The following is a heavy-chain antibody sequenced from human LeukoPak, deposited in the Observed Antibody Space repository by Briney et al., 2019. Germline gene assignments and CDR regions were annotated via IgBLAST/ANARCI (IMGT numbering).Heavy chain of an antibody. CDR3: ARDRSVGATHPGY. V-gene: IGHV1-46*01. J-gene: IGHJ4*02. CDR2: INPSGGST. Sequence: GASVTVSCTASGYTFTSYYMHWVRQAPGQGLEWMGIINPSGGSTSYAQKFQGRVTMTRDTSTSTVYMELSSLRSEDTAVYYCARDRSVGATHPGYWGQGTLVTVSS. CDR1: GYTFTSYY. D-gene: IGHD1-26*01.